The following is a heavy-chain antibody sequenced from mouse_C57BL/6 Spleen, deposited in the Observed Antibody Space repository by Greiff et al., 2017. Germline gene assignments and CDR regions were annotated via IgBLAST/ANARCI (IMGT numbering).Heavy chain of an antibody. D-gene: IGHD4-1*01. V-gene: IGHV5-6*01. CDR1: GFTFSSYG. Sequence: EVQGVESGGDLVKPGGSLKLSCAASGFTFSSYGMSWVRQTPDKRLEWVATISSGGSYTYYPDSVKGRFTISRDNAKNTLYLQMSSLKSEDTAMYYCARQTGPDYWGQGTTLTVSS. CDR2: ISSGGSYT. J-gene: IGHJ2*01. CDR3: ARQTGPDY.